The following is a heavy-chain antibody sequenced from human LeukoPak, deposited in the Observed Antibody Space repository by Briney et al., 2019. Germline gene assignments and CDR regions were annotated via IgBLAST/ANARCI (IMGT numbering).Heavy chain of an antibody. D-gene: IGHD1-26*01. CDR2: ISGSGGST. CDR3: AKMVSGSYYVEANAFDI. Sequence: GGSLRLSCAASGFTFSSYAMSWVRQAPGKGLEWVSAISGSGGSTYYADSVKGRLTISRDNSKNTLYLQMNSLRAEDTAVYYCAKMVSGSYYVEANAFDIWGQGKMVTVSS. CDR1: GFTFSSYA. V-gene: IGHV3-23*01. J-gene: IGHJ3*02.